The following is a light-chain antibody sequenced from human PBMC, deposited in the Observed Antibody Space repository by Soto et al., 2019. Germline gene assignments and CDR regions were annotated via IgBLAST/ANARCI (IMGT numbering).Light chain of an antibody. CDR1: QSVSSSH. J-gene: IGKJ1*01. CDR3: QQYGTSAGT. CDR2: GAT. Sequence: IVLTQSPGTLSLSPGEGATLSCRASQSVSSSHLAWYQQNPGQAPRLLIYGATSRATGIPDRFSGSGSGTDFTLTISRLEPEDFAVYYCQQYGTSAGTFGQGTKVDIK. V-gene: IGKV3-20*01.